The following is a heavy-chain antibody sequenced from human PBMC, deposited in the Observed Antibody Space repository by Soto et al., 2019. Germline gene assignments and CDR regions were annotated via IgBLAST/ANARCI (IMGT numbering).Heavy chain of an antibody. V-gene: IGHV4-39*01. CDR2: IYYSGST. Sequence: QLQLQESGPGLVKPSETLSLTCTVSGGSISSSSYYWGWIRQPPGKGLEWIGSIYYSGSTYYNPSLKSRVTISVDTSTNQFSLKLSSVTAADTAVYYCARQDGTHYGGEDWFDPWGQGTLVTVSS. CDR1: GGSISSSSYY. D-gene: IGHD4-17*01. J-gene: IGHJ5*02. CDR3: ARQDGTHYGGEDWFDP.